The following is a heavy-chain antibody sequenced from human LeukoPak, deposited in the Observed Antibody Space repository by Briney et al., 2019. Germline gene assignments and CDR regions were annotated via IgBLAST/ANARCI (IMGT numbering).Heavy chain of an antibody. Sequence: GASVNVSFKSSVYTFTSYDINWVRQATGQGLEGMGWMNPNSGNTGYPQKFQGRVTMTRNTSISTAYMELSSLRSEDTAVYYCARVGPYGGNSAPYAFDIWGQGTMVTVSS. CDR3: ARVGPYGGNSAPYAFDI. V-gene: IGHV1-8*01. J-gene: IGHJ3*02. CDR2: MNPNSGNT. CDR1: VYTFTSYD. D-gene: IGHD4-23*01.